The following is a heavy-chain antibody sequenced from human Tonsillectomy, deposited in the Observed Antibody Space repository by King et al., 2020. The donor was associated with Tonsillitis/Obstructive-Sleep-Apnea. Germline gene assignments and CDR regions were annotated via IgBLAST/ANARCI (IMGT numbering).Heavy chain of an antibody. V-gene: IGHV4-30-4*08. CDR1: GGSISSVGYY. J-gene: IGHJ3*02. CDR2: IYYSGST. D-gene: IGHD4-23*01. Sequence: QLQESGPGLVKPSQTLSLTCTVSGGSISSVGYYWGWIRQHPGKGLEWIGYIYYSGSTYYNPSLQSRVTISVDTCKNQFSTKLSSVTAADTAVYYCARAPDYGCISADAFDIWGQGTMVTVSS. CDR3: ARAPDYGCISADAFDI.